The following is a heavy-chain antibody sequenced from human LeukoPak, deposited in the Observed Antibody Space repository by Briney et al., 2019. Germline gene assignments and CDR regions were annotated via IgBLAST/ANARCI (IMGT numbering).Heavy chain of an antibody. D-gene: IGHD3-10*01. CDR2: IIPIFGTT. Sequence: GASVKVSCKASGYTFTGYYMHWVRQAPGQGLEWMGIIPIFGTTNYARKFRGRVTLTADKSTRTAYMELSSLRSEDTAVYYCARDEYYPDAFDIWGQGTMVTVSS. J-gene: IGHJ3*02. CDR1: GYTFTGYY. V-gene: IGHV1-69*06. CDR3: ARDEYYPDAFDI.